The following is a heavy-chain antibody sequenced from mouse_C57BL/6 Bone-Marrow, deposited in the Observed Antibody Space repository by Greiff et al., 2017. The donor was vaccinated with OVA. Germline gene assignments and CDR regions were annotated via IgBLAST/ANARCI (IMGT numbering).Heavy chain of an antibody. CDR1: GFTFSSYG. Sequence: EVQVVESGGDLVKPGGSLKLSCAASGFTFSSYGMSWVRQTPDKRLEWVATISSGGSYTYYPDSVKGRFTISRDNAKNTLYLQMSSLKSEDTAMYYCARHYYGSSGPFDGWGQGTLVTVSA. V-gene: IGHV5-6*01. CDR3: ARHYYGSSGPFDG. D-gene: IGHD1-1*01. CDR2: ISSGGSYT. J-gene: IGHJ3*01.